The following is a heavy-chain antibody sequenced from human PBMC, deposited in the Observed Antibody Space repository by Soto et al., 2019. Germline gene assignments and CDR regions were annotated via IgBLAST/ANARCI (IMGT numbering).Heavy chain of an antibody. CDR1: GFTFSSYA. J-gene: IGHJ4*02. CDR3: AKDIPICGGGSCPFDY. CDR2: ISGSGGST. V-gene: IGHV3-23*01. Sequence: EVQLLESGGGLVQPGGSLRLSCAASGFTFSSYAMSWVRQAPGKGLEWVSAISGSGGSTYYADSVKGRFTISRDNSKNTLYLQMNSLRAEDTAVYYCAKDIPICGGGSCPFDYWGQGTLVTVSS. D-gene: IGHD2-15*01.